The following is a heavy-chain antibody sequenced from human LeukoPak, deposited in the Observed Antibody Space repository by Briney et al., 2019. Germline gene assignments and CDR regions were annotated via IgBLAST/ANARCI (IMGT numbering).Heavy chain of an antibody. CDR1: GFIVSSNF. CDR3: SSSYLGILTGYSY. D-gene: IGHD3-9*01. J-gene: IGHJ4*02. Sequence: PGGSLRLSCSASGFIVSSNFMSWVGQAPGKGLEWVSVIYSGGTTYYTDSVPVRFTISSDNSKTTLSLQMNSLRADDTAVYYCSSSYLGILTGYSYWGQGTLVTVSS. V-gene: IGHV3-66*02. CDR2: IYSGGTT.